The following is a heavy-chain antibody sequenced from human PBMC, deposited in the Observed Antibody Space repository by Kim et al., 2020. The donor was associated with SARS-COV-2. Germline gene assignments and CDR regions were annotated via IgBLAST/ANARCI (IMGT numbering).Heavy chain of an antibody. J-gene: IGHJ2*01. V-gene: IGHV4-34*01. CDR1: GGSFSGYY. D-gene: IGHD6-13*01. CDR2: INHSGST. Sequence: SETLSLTCAVYGGSFSGYYWSWIRQPPGKGLEWIGEINHSGSTNYNPSLKSRVTISVDTSKNQFSLKLSSVTAADTAVYYCAREVRQLIAAAGRRLYWYFDLWGRGTLVTVSS. CDR3: AREVRQLIAAAGRRLYWYFDL.